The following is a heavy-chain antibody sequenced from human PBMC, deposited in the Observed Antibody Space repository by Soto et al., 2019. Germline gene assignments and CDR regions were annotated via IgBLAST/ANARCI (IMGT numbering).Heavy chain of an antibody. J-gene: IGHJ4*02. CDR3: ASTRPGYCSSTSCRRGQLVPFGY. CDR1: GFTFSSYA. Sequence: QVQLVESGGGVVQPGRSLRLSCAASGFTFSSYAMHWVRQAPGKGLEWVAVISYDGSNKYYADSVKGRFTISRDNSKNTLYLQMNSLRAEDTAVYYCASTRPGYCSSTSCRRGQLVPFGYWGQGTLVTVSS. CDR2: ISYDGSNK. V-gene: IGHV3-30-3*01. D-gene: IGHD2-2*01.